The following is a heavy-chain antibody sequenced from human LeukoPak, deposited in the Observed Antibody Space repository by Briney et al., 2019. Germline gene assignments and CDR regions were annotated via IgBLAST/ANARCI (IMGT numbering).Heavy chain of an antibody. Sequence: PGGSLRLSCAASGFTFSSYGMHWVRQAPGKGLEWVAVISYDGSNKYYADSVKGRFTISRDNSKNTLYLQMNSLRAEDTAVYYCAKFPSVTATLDYWGQGTLVTVSS. V-gene: IGHV3-30*18. CDR2: ISYDGSNK. J-gene: IGHJ4*02. CDR1: GFTFSSYG. CDR3: AKFPSVTATLDY. D-gene: IGHD2-21*02.